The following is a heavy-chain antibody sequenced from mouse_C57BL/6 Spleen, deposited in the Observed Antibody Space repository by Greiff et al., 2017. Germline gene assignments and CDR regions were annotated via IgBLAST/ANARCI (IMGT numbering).Heavy chain of an antibody. Sequence: VKLVESGAELVKPGASVKISCKASGYAFSSYWMNWVKQRPGKGLEWIGQIYPGDGDTNYNGKFKGKATLTADKSSSTAYMQRSSLTSEDSAVYFCARSGGYYGSSWYFDVWGTGTTVTVSS. V-gene: IGHV1-80*01. CDR3: ARSGGYYGSSWYFDV. CDR1: GYAFSSYW. J-gene: IGHJ1*03. CDR2: IYPGDGDT. D-gene: IGHD1-1*01.